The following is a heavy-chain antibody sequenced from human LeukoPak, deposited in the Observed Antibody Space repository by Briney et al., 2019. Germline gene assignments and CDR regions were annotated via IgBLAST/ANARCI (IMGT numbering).Heavy chain of an antibody. V-gene: IGHV3-49*04. CDR3: TGIGPHY. J-gene: IGHJ4*02. Sequence: AGRSRSLSWPASGFSFGDYSMSWVRQAAGEGLEWVGFIRTKAARGTTEYAAAVKGRFTISRDDSKNIAYLQMNSVKTEDTAVNYCTGIGPHYWGQETLVTVS. CDR1: GFSFGDYS. D-gene: IGHD1-26*01. CDR2: IRTKAARGTT.